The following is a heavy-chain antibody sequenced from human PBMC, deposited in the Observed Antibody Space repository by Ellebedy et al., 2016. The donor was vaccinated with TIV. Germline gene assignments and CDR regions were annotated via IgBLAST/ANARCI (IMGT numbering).Heavy chain of an antibody. D-gene: IGHD6-6*01. V-gene: IGHV1-18*01. Sequence: AASVKVSCKTSGYNFIDYGVSWVRQAPGQGLEWMGWISAYYGSTTYAQKFQGRVTMTRDTSTSTVYMELSSLTSEDTAVYYCAREDLLASSSPDHYGMDVWGHGTTVTVSS. CDR3: AREDLLASSSPDHYGMDV. J-gene: IGHJ6*02. CDR1: GYNFIDYG. CDR2: ISAYYGST.